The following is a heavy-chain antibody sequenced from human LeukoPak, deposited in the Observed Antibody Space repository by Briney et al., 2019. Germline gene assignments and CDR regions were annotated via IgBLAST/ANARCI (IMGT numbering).Heavy chain of an antibody. Sequence: GGSLRLSCVSSGFTIGTAWMSWVRQAPGKGLEWLGHIKSEGEGATTDYAAPAKGRFAISRDDSKNMIYLQMSSLKIDGTAIYYCIAHFPYFYGFDVWGKGTTVTVSS. J-gene: IGHJ6*04. CDR3: IAHFPYFYGFDV. V-gene: IGHV3-15*01. CDR2: IKSEGEGATT. CDR1: GFTIGTAW. D-gene: IGHD3-3*02.